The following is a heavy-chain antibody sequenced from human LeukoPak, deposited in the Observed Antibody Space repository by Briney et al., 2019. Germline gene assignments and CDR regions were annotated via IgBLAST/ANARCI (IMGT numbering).Heavy chain of an antibody. CDR3: ARRLTQYDCFDP. CDR2: TYYRSTWYN. D-gene: IGHD2-2*01. V-gene: IGHV6-1*01. CDR1: GDSVSSNSVT. Sequence: KPSQTLSPTCAISGDSVSSNSVTWNWIRQSPSRGLEWLGRTYYRSTWYNDYAVSVRGRITVNPDTSKNQFSLHLNSVTPEDTAVYYCARRLTQYDCFDPWGQGILVTVSS. J-gene: IGHJ5*02.